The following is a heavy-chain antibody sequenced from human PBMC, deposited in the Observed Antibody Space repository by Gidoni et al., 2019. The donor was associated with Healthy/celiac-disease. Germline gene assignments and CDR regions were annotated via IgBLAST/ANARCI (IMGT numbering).Heavy chain of an antibody. J-gene: IGHJ6*02. CDR1: GFTFSSHV. CDR3: AKETPGYSSSWYEPSYHYGMDV. D-gene: IGHD6-13*01. Sequence: QVQLVESGGGGVQPGRSLRLSCAASGFTFSSHVMTWVRRAPGKGLEWVAVISYDGSNKYYADSVKGRFTISRDNSKNTLYLQMNSLRAEDTAVYYCAKETPGYSSSWYEPSYHYGMDVWGQGTTVTVSS. CDR2: ISYDGSNK. V-gene: IGHV3-30*18.